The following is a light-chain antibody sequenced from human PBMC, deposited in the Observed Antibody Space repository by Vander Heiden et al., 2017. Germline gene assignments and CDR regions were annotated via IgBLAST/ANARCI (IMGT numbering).Light chain of an antibody. J-gene: IGLJ3*02. CDR2: KDS. V-gene: IGLV3-25*03. CDR1: ALPKQH. Sequence: SYALTQPPSVSVSPGQTARITCSGDALPKQHAYWYQQKPGQAPVLVIYKDSERPSGIPERFSGSSSGTTVTLTISGVQAEDEADYYCQSADSSGTYEVFGGGTKLTVL. CDR3: QSADSSGTYEV.